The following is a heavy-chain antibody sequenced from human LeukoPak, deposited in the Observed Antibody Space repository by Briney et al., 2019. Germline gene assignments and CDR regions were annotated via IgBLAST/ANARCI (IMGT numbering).Heavy chain of an antibody. CDR1: GFTFSSYG. Sequence: GGSLRLSCATSGFTFSSYGMHWVRQAPGKGLEWVAVISYDGSNKYYADSEKGRFTISRDNSKNTLYLQMNSLRAEDTAVYYCARGDVLRYFDWLLYYGMDVWGQGTTVTVSS. J-gene: IGHJ6*02. D-gene: IGHD3-9*01. CDR3: ARGDVLRYFDWLLYYGMDV. V-gene: IGHV3-30*19. CDR2: ISYDGSNK.